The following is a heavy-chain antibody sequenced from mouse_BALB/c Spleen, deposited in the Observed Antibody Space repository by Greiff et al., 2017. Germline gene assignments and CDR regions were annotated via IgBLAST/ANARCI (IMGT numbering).Heavy chain of an antibody. Sequence: EVKLMESGGGLVQPKGSLKLSCAASGFTFNTYAMNWVRQAPGKGLEWVARIRSKSNNYATYYADSVKDRFTISRDDSQSMLYLQMNNLKTEDTAMYYCVRHDLGLYYFDYWGQGTTLTVSS. V-gene: IGHV10-1*02. CDR3: VRHDLGLYYFDY. CDR2: IRSKSNNYAT. J-gene: IGHJ2*01. CDR1: GFTFNTYA. D-gene: IGHD2-3*01.